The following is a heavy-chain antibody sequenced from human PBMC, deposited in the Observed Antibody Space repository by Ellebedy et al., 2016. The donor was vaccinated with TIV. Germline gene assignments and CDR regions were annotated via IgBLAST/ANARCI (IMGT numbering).Heavy chain of an antibody. CDR1: GFTVSSNY. CDR3: AKAGVPFGESKGTDYYYYYGMDV. Sequence: GESLKISXAASGFTVSSNYMSWVRQAPGKGLEWVSVIYSGGSTYYADSVKGRFTISRDNSKNTLYLQMNSLRAEDTAVYYCAKAGVPFGESKGTDYYYYYGMDVWGQGTTVTVSS. CDR2: IYSGGST. D-gene: IGHD3-10*01. V-gene: IGHV3-66*01. J-gene: IGHJ6*02.